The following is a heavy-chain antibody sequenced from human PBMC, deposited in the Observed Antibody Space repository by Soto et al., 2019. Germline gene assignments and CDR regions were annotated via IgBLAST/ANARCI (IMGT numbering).Heavy chain of an antibody. CDR1: GFTFSSYA. Sequence: PGGSLRLSCAASGFTFSSYAMSWVRQAPGKGLEWVSAISGSGGSTYYADSVKGRFTISRDNSKNTLYLQMNSLRAEDTAVYHCAKDRSCSSTSCYYYYYGMDVWGQGTTVTVSS. CDR2: ISGSGGST. D-gene: IGHD2-2*01. V-gene: IGHV3-23*01. CDR3: AKDRSCSSTSCYYYYYGMDV. J-gene: IGHJ6*02.